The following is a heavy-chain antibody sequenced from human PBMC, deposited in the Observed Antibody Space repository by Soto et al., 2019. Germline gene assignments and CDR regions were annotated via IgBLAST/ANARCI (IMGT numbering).Heavy chain of an antibody. Sequence: QVQLVQSGAEVTKPGASVKVSCRASGYTFTRYSVHWVRQAPGQGLEWMGCINPNTGGTRFAPKFEGRVTLTTDPAVRTVYMEVRSRRSDDTAVFYCSVYFDDLQEASFWGQGTLVTVTS. CDR1: GYTFTRYS. CDR2: INPNTGGT. V-gene: IGHV1-2*02. D-gene: IGHD2-8*01. J-gene: IGHJ1*01. CDR3: SVYFDDLQEASF.